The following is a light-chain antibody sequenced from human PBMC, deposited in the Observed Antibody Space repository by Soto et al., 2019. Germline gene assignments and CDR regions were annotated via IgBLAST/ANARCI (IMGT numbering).Light chain of an antibody. Sequence: QSVLTQPPSVSGAPGQRVTISCTGSSSNIGAGYDVHWYQQLPGTAPKLLIYGNSNRPSGVPDRFSGSKSGTSASLAITGLQAEDEVDYYCQSYDSSLSDWVFGGGTKVTVL. V-gene: IGLV1-40*01. J-gene: IGLJ3*02. CDR2: GNS. CDR1: SSNIGAGYD. CDR3: QSYDSSLSDWV.